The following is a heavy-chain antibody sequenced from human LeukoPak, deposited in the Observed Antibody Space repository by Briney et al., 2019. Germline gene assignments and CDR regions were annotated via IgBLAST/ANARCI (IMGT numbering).Heavy chain of an antibody. CDR2: ITQDGREK. CDR1: PSPSTRYS. Sequence: PQGTPPLSCLATPSPSTRYSVSCIRQAPGKGLEGVANITQDGREKYYVDSVKGRFTISRDNAKNSLYLQMNSLRAEDTAVYYCARDPYSSGWPSYYYYGMDVWGQGTTVTVSS. D-gene: IGHD6-19*01. J-gene: IGHJ6*02. CDR3: ARDPYSSGWPSYYYYGMDV. V-gene: IGHV3-7*01.